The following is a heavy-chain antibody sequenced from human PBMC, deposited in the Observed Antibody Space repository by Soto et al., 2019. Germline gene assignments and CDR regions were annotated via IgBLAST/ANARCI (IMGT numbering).Heavy chain of an antibody. CDR3: AKDTATSLGRWYFDL. CDR2: IGWNSATI. CDR1: GFTFDDYA. J-gene: IGHJ2*01. V-gene: IGHV3-9*01. D-gene: IGHD2-15*01. Sequence: EVQLVESGGGLVQPGRSLRLSCAASGFTFDDYAMHWVRQVPGKGLEWVSGIGWNSATIRYVDSVKGRFTISRDNAKNSPYLRMDSLRPEDTALYFCAKDTATSLGRWYFDLWGRGTLVTVSS.